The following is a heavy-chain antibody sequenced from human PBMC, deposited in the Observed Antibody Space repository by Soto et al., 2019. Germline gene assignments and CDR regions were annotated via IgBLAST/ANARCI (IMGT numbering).Heavy chain of an antibody. D-gene: IGHD5-18*01. CDR2: INSDGSST. J-gene: IGHJ5*02. Sequence: VQLVESGGGLVQPGGSLRLSCAASGFTFTSYWMHWVRQAPGKGLVWVSRINSDGSSTVYVDSVKGRFTISRDNAKHTLYLQMNSLRAEDTAVYDCTRSITGYSYADTWGQGTLVTVSS. CDR1: GFTFTSYW. V-gene: IGHV3-74*01. CDR3: TRSITGYSYADT.